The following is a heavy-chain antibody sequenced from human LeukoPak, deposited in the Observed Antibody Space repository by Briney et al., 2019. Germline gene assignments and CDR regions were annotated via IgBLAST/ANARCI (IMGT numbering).Heavy chain of an antibody. CDR3: AKDRSGQYDAFDI. Sequence: PGGSLRLSCAPSGFTFSSYGMHWVRQAPGKGLEWVAFIRYDGSNKYYADSVKGRFTISRDNSKNTLYLQMNSLRAEDTAVYYCAKDRSGQYDAFDIWGQGTMVSVSS. J-gene: IGHJ3*02. CDR2: IRYDGSNK. CDR1: GFTFSSYG. V-gene: IGHV3-30*02. D-gene: IGHD1-26*01.